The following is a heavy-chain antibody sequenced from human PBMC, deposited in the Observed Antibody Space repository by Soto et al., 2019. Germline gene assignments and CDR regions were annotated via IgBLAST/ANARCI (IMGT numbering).Heavy chain of an antibody. D-gene: IGHD3-9*01. J-gene: IGHJ4*02. Sequence: VQLLDSGGGLVQPGGSLRLSCAASGFTFSSYAMSWVRQAPGKGLEWVSAISGSGGSTYYADSVKGRFTISRDNSKNTLYLQMNSLRAEDTAVYYCAKARLLRYFDWLLPHDYWGQGTLVTVSS. CDR2: ISGSGGST. CDR1: GFTFSSYA. CDR3: AKARLLRYFDWLLPHDY. V-gene: IGHV3-23*01.